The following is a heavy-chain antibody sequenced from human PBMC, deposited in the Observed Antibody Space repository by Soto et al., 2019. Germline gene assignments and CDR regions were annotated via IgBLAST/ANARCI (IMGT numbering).Heavy chain of an antibody. Sequence: SVKVSCKASGGTFSSYAIGWVRQAPGQGLEWMGGIIPIFGTANYAQKFQGRVTITADESTSTAYMELSSLRSEDTAVYYCARIGLFPNHFDYWGQGTLVTVS. CDR3: ARIGLFPNHFDY. CDR2: IIPIFGTA. V-gene: IGHV1-69*13. CDR1: GGTFSSYA. D-gene: IGHD2-21*01. J-gene: IGHJ4*02.